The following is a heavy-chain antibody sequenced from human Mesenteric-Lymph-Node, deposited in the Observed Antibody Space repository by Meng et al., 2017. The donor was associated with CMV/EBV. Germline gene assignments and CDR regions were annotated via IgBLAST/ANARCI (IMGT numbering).Heavy chain of an antibody. D-gene: IGHD4-23*01. J-gene: IGHJ4*02. Sequence: LQPGAPDPFHPSRTRSLPCSLQGVSFSGYYRRWLRHPPGKGLEWIGEINHSGSTNYNPSLKSRVTISVDTSTNQFSLKLSSVTAADTAVYYCARHQRWLKSEGGFNYWGQGTLVTVSS. CDR1: GVSFSGYY. CDR3: ARHQRWLKSEGGFNY. CDR2: INHSGST. V-gene: IGHV4-34*01.